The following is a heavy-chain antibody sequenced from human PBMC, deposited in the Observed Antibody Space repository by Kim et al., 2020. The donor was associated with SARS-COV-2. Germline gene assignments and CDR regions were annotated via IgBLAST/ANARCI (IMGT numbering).Heavy chain of an antibody. V-gene: IGHV4-39*01. CDR3: ARPFYYGSGSYYNVGFDP. D-gene: IGHD3-10*01. CDR2: IYYSGST. Sequence: SETLSLTCTVSGGSISSSSYYWGWIRQPPGKGLEWIGSIYYSGSTYYNSSLKRRVTISVDTSKNQFSLKLSSVTAADTAVYYCARPFYYGSGSYYNVGFDPCGQGTLVTVSS. J-gene: IGHJ5*02. CDR1: GGSISSSSYY.